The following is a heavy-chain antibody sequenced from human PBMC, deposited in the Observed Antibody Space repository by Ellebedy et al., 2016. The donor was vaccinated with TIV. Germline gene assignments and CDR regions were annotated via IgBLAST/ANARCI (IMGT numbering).Heavy chain of an antibody. D-gene: IGHD3-9*01. Sequence: MPSETLSLTCAVYAGSFRPYHCRWIRHPPGKGMDWSGEITHSGSTNFNPSLKSRVTTSVDTSKDQLSLKVNSVTAADTAVYYCARGGRDTLAGYRYDYWGQGTQVTVSS. CDR2: ITHSGST. V-gene: IGHV4-34*01. CDR3: ARGGRDTLAGYRYDY. CDR1: AGSFRPYH. J-gene: IGHJ4*02.